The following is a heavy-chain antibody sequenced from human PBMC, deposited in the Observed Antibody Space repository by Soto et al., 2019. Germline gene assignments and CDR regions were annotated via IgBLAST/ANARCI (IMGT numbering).Heavy chain of an antibody. V-gene: IGHV3-23*01. CDR1: GFTFSSYA. D-gene: IGHD6-13*01. CDR2: ISGSGGST. J-gene: IGHJ4*02. CDR3: AKDPGSSPQPPYFDY. Sequence: GGSLRLSCAASGFTFSSYAMSWVRQAPGKGLEWVSAISGSGGSTYYADSVKGRFTISRDNSKNTLYLQMNSLRAEDTAVYYCAKDPGSSPQPPYFDYWGQGTLVTVSS.